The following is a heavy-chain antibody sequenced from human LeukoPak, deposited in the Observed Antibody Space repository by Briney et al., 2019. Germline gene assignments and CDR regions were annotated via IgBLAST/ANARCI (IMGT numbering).Heavy chain of an antibody. V-gene: IGHV1-69*13. CDR1: GGTFRSFA. J-gene: IGHJ4*02. CDR2: IIPIFRTA. D-gene: IGHD3-22*01. CDR3: ARALRYYSDSSGYAFDY. Sequence: SVKVSCKASGGTFRSFAISCVRQAPGQGLEWMGGIIPIFRTANYAQKFQGRVTITADESTSTAYMELSSLRSEDTAVYYCARALRYYSDSSGYAFDYWGQGTLVTVSS.